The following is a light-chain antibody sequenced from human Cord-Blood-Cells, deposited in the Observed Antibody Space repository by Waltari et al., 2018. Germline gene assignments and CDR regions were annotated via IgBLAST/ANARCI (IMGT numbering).Light chain of an antibody. CDR3: SSYTSSINWV. V-gene: IGLV2-14*01. CDR1: SSDVGGYNY. J-gene: IGLJ3*02. Sequence: QSALTQPASVSGSPGQSITISCTGTSSDVGGYNYVSWYQQHPGKAPKLMIYDVSKRPSGVSNRFSGSKSGNTASLTISGLQAEDEADYYCSSYTSSINWVFGGGTKLTVL. CDR2: DVS.